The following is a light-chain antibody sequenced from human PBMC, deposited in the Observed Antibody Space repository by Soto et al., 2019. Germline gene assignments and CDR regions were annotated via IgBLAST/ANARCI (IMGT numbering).Light chain of an antibody. CDR3: QPRSNWPAT. V-gene: IGKV3-11*01. Sequence: EIVLTQSPDTLSLSPGQRATLSCRASQSVRSDYFAWYQQKPGQAPRLLIYDASNRATGIPARFSGSGSGTDFPLTISSLEPEDFAVYYCQPRSNWPATFGGGTKVDIK. CDR1: QSVRSDY. J-gene: IGKJ4*01. CDR2: DAS.